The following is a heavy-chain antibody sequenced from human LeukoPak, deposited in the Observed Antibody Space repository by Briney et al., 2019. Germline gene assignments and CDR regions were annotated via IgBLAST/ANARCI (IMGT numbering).Heavy chain of an antibody. J-gene: IGHJ4*02. Sequence: GGSLRLSCAASGFTFSDYSMNWVRQAPGKGLEWVSSISSDSSYIYYADSLKRRLTISRDNAKNSLYLQIDSLRAEDTAVYYCASAPTDYEETSWYYFDYWGQGTLVTVSS. CDR2: ISSDSSYI. CDR3: ASAPTDYEETSWYYFDY. D-gene: IGHD4-17*01. V-gene: IGHV3-21*01. CDR1: GFTFSDYS.